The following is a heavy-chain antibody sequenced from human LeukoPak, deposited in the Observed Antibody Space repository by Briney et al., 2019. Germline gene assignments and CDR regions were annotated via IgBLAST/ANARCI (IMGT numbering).Heavy chain of an antibody. D-gene: IGHD2-15*01. CDR2: ISAYNGNT. Sequence: ASVKVSCKASGYTFTSYGISWVRQAPGQGLEWMGWISAYNGNTNYAQKLQGRVTMTTDTSTSTAYMELRSLRSDDTAVYYCVVVVLGWYFDLWGRGTLVTVSA. V-gene: IGHV1-18*01. CDR1: GYTFTSYG. CDR3: VVVVLGWYFDL. J-gene: IGHJ2*01.